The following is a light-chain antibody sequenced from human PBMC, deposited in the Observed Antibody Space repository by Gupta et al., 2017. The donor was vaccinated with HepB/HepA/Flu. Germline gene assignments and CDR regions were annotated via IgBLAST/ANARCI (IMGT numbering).Light chain of an antibody. CDR1: QSVTNNF. V-gene: IGKV3-20*01. CDR3: QQYGSAPCS. Sequence: EVVLTQSPGTLSLSPGERATLSCRASQSVTNNFLAWYQQKPGQAPRLLIYVASSRATGIPDRFSGSGSGTDFTLTISRLEPEDFAVYYCQQYGSAPCSFGQGTKLEIK. J-gene: IGKJ2*04. CDR2: VAS.